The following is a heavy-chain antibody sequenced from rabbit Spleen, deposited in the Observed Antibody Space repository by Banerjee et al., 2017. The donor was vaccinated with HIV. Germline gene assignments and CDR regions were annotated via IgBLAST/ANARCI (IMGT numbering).Heavy chain of an antibody. CDR3: ARDQARMLDL. CDR1: GFDFSSYY. V-gene: IGHV1S7*01. Sequence: QLVESGGGLVQPEGSLKLSCKASGFDFSSYYMSWVRQAPGKGLEWIGYIDPVFGSAYYASWVNGRFSISRENTQNTVSLQLNSLTAADTATYFCARDQARMLDLWGPGTLVTVS. CDR2: IDPVFGSA. J-gene: IGHJ4*01. D-gene: IGHD6-1*01.